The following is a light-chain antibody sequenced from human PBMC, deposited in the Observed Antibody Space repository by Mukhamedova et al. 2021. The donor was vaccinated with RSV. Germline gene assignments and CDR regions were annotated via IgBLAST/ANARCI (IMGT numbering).Light chain of an antibody. J-gene: IGKJ2*01. V-gene: IGKV1-5*03. CDR2: RAS. CDR3: QHYSSYLYT. Sequence: WYQRRVHGRAPKLLVHRASSLESGVPSRFSGSVSGTEFTLTITSLQPDDFATYYCQHYSSYLYTFGQGTNLEIK.